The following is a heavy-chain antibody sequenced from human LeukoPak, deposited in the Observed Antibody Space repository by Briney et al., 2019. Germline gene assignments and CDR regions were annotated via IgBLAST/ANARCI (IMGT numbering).Heavy chain of an antibody. CDR3: ARDLGLYDYGGNIDY. V-gene: IGHV3-48*04. J-gene: IGHJ4*02. CDR1: GFTFSTYS. D-gene: IGHD4-23*01. Sequence: PGGSLRLSCAASGFTFSTYSMNWVRQAPGKGLEWISYISSSSRTMYYADSVKGRFTISRDNAKKSLYPQKNSLRAEDTAVYYWARDLGLYDYGGNIDYWGQGTLVTVSS. CDR2: ISSSSRTM.